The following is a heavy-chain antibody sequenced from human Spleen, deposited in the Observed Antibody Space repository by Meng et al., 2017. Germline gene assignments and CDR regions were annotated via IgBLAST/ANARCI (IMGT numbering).Heavy chain of an antibody. CDR1: GFTFSDYY. V-gene: IGHV3-11*04. D-gene: IGHD3-22*01. CDR3: ARDKSHYDGRSGWFDP. CDR2: ISTSGNTI. J-gene: IGHJ5*02. Sequence: QVQLVESGGGLVKPGGSLRLSCAASGFTFSDYYMSWIRQAPGKGLEWISYISTSGNTIYYTDSVKGRFAISRDNAKNSLYLQMNSLRPEDTAVYYCARDKSHYDGRSGWFDPWGQGTLVTVSS.